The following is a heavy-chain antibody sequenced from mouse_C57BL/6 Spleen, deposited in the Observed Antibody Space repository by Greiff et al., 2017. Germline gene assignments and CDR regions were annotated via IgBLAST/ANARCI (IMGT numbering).Heavy chain of an antibody. CDR1: GYTFTSYW. Sequence: VQLLQPGAELVKPEASVKLSCKASGYTFTSYWMHWVKQRPGQGLEWIGMIHPNSGSTNYNEKFKSKATLTVDKSSSTAYMQLSSLTSEDSAVYYCATMVTTGYWYFDVWGTGTTVTVSS. V-gene: IGHV1-64*01. CDR2: IHPNSGST. CDR3: ATMVTTGYWYFDV. D-gene: IGHD2-2*01. J-gene: IGHJ1*03.